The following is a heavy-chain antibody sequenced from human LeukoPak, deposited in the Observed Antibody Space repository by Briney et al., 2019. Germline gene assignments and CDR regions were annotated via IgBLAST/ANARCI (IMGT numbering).Heavy chain of an antibody. J-gene: IGHJ4*02. Sequence: GGSLRLSCAASGFTFSDYYMSWIRQAPGKELEWVSYIRSSGSTIYYADSVKGRFTISRDNAKNSVYLQMNSLRAEDTAVYYCARRGSSGSFAANWGQGTLVTVSS. V-gene: IGHV3-11*01. CDR3: ARRGSSGSFAAN. CDR2: IRSSGSTI. D-gene: IGHD1-26*01. CDR1: GFTFSDYY.